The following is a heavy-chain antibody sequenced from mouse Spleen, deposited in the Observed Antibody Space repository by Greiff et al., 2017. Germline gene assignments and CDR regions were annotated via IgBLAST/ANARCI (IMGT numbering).Heavy chain of an antibody. Sequence: EVKLQESGPGLVKPSQSLSLTCSVTGYSITSGYYWNWIRQFPGNKLEWMGYISYDGSNNYNPSLKNRISITRDTSKNQFFLKLNSVTTEDTATYYCARASSHYFDYWGQGTTLTVSS. D-gene: IGHD1-1*01. CDR3: ARASSHYFDY. CDR1: GYSITSGYY. J-gene: IGHJ2*01. CDR2: ISYDGSN. V-gene: IGHV3-6*01.